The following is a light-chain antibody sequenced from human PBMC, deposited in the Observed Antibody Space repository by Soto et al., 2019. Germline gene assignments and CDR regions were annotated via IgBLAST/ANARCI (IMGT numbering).Light chain of an antibody. CDR2: EVT. V-gene: IGLV2-23*02. CDR1: SRDVGSYNL. J-gene: IGLJ2*01. Sequence: QSLLTQPAPGSGAPGQSITISCTGSSRDVGSYNLVSWYQQHPGKAPQLMIYEVTKRPSGVSNRFSGSKSGNTASLTISGLQAEDEADYYCCSYAGSSTFLFGGGTKVTVL. CDR3: CSYAGSSTFL.